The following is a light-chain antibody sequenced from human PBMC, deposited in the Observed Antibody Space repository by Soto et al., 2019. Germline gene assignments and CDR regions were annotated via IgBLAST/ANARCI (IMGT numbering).Light chain of an antibody. Sequence: DIQMTQSPSTLSASVGDRDTITCRASQSISSWLAWYQQKPGKAPKLLIYDASSLESGVPSRFSGSGSGSEFTLTISSLQPDDFATYYCQQYNSYWTFGQGTKVDIK. CDR1: QSISSW. CDR3: QQYNSYWT. V-gene: IGKV1-5*01. CDR2: DAS. J-gene: IGKJ1*01.